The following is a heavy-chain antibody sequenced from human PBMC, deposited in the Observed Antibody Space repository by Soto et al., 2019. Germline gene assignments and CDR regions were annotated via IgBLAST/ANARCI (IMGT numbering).Heavy chain of an antibody. CDR2: ITSDTKTI. CDR1: GFRFSIYS. D-gene: IGHD6-19*01. CDR3: ARSVEGHFDY. J-gene: IGHJ4*02. V-gene: IGHV3-48*02. Sequence: EVQLVESGGNLVQPGGSLRLSCAASGFRFSIYSMNWVRQAPGKGLEWSAYITSDTKTIKYADSVKGRFTISRDNGKSSVYLQMNSLRDEDTAVYYCARSVEGHFDYWGQGTVVTVSA.